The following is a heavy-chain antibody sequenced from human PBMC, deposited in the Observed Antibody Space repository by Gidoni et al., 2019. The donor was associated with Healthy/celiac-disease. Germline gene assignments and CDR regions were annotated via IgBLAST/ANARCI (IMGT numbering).Heavy chain of an antibody. CDR3: AKVEGSVKCSGGSCYSEDYYYYGMDV. CDR2: ISYDGSNK. Sequence: QVQLVESGGGVVQPGRSLRLSCAASGFTFSSYGMHWVRQAPGKGLEWVAVISYDGSNKYYADSVKGRFTISRDNSKNTLYLQMNSLRAEDTAVYYCAKVEGSVKCSGGSCYSEDYYYYGMDVWGQGTTVTVSS. J-gene: IGHJ6*02. D-gene: IGHD2-15*01. V-gene: IGHV3-30*18. CDR1: GFTFSSYG.